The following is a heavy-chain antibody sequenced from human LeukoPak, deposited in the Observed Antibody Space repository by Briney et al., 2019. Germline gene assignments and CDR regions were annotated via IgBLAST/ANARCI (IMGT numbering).Heavy chain of an antibody. CDR1: GFTFNTYG. CDR2: LRYDGSLQ. CDR3: AKDRNVLRFLEWLLLFDY. V-gene: IGHV3-30*02. J-gene: IGHJ4*02. D-gene: IGHD3-3*01. Sequence: GGSLRLSCAASGFTFNTYGMHWVRQAPGKGLEWVAWLRYDGSLQYYIDSVKGRFTVSRDNSKNTLYLQMNSLRAEDTAVYYCAKDRNVLRFLEWLLLFDYWGQGTLVTVSS.